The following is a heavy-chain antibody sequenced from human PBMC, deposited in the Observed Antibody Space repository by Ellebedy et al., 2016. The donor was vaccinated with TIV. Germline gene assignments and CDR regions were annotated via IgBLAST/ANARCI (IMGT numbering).Heavy chain of an antibody. D-gene: IGHD3-10*01. CDR1: GFVFSRYS. V-gene: IGHV3-48*02. CDR3: ARELQDRGVIMQNYFDP. Sequence: PGGSLRLSCGASGFVFSRYSMNWVRQAPGKGLEWISFISSRGDTIYSADSVKGRFTISRDNAENSLYLQMNSLRDEDTAVYYCARELQDRGVIMQNYFDPWGQGTLVTVSS. CDR2: ISSRGDTI. J-gene: IGHJ5*02.